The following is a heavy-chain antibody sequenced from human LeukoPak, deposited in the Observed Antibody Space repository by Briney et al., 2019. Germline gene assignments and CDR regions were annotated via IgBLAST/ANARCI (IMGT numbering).Heavy chain of an antibody. CDR3: ARTGGLVPAANRRMVDAFDI. J-gene: IGHJ3*02. CDR2: IIPIFGTA. D-gene: IGHD2-2*01. Sequence: GASVKVSCKASGGTFSSYAISWVRQAPGQGLEWMGGIIPIFGTANYAQKFQGRVTITADESTSTAYMELSSLRSEDTAVYYCARTGGLVPAANRRMVDAFDIWGQGTMVTVSS. V-gene: IGHV1-69*13. CDR1: GGTFSSYA.